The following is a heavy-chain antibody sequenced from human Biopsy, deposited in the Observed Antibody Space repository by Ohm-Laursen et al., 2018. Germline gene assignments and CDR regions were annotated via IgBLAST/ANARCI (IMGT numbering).Heavy chain of an antibody. J-gene: IGHJ4*02. V-gene: IGHV1-69*13. Sequence: VASVKVSCKASGGTFSSFGISWVRQAPGQGLEWMGEINSMFGTTNYAQTFQGRVTITADESTSTAYMEVSSLRSEDTAVYYCVKRGVERGRPLAYWGQGTLVTVSS. CDR1: GGTFSSFG. CDR3: VKRGVERGRPLAY. D-gene: IGHD1-1*01. CDR2: INSMFGTT.